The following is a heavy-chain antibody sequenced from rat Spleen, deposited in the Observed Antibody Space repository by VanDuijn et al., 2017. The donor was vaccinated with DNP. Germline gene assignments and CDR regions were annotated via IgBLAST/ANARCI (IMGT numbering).Heavy chain of an antibody. J-gene: IGHJ4*01. V-gene: IGHV5-25*01. CDR1: EFNFNDYW. D-gene: IGHD1-12*01. CDR3: ARHRTIMPYYYAMDA. Sequence: EVKLVESGGGLVQPGRSLKLSCAASEFNFNDYWMGWVRQAPTKGLEWVAYITTGGGGTYYRDSVKGRFTISRDNAKSTLYLQMDSLRSEDTATYYCARHRTIMPYYYAMDAWGQGASVTVSS. CDR2: ITTGGGGT.